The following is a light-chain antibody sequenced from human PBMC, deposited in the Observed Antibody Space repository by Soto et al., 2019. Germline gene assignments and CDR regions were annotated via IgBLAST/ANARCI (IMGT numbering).Light chain of an antibody. CDR3: QHYYGFSRT. CDR1: QDISDY. CDR2: DAS. Sequence: AIRMTQSPSSLSASTGDTVIITCRASQDISDYVAWYQQKPGKAPKLLIYDASSLESGVPSRFSGSGAGTEFTLTISSLQPDDFATYYCQHYYGFSRTFGQGTKVEIK. V-gene: IGKV1-8*01. J-gene: IGKJ1*01.